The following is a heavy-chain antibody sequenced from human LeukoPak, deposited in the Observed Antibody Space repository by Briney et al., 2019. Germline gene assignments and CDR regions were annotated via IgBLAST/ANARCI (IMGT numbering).Heavy chain of an antibody. CDR2: ISYIGST. CDR3: ARSIIGTRSKFDY. J-gene: IGHJ4*02. CDR1: GGSISTYY. V-gene: IGHV4-59*08. Sequence: SETLSLTCTVSGGSISTYYWSWIRQPPGNGLEWIGYISYIGSTNYNPSLKSRVTIPLDTSKNQFALKMSCVTDADTAVYYCARSIIGTRSKFDYWGQGTLVTVSS. D-gene: IGHD1/OR15-1a*01.